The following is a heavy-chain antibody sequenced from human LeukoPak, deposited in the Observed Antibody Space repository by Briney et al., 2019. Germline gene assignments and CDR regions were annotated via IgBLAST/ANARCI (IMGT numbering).Heavy chain of an antibody. D-gene: IGHD3-10*01. CDR2: ISGTGYNT. J-gene: IGHJ4*02. Sequence: GGSLRLPCAASGFTFRNCAMSWVSQTPAKGLEWVSGISGTGYNTYYADSVKGRFTISRDNSKNTLYLQMNSLGAEDTAVYYCAKHVSGSLFYFDYWGQRTLVTVSS. CDR3: AKHVSGSLFYFDY. CDR1: GFTFRNCA. V-gene: IGHV3-23*01.